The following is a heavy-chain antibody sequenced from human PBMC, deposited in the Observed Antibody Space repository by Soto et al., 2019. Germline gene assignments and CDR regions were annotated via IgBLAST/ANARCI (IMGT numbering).Heavy chain of an antibody. CDR3: ARHRYSSGWSSFDY. J-gene: IGHJ4*02. D-gene: IGHD6-19*01. CDR2: IGTAGDT. Sequence: EVQLVESGGGLVQPGGSLRLSCAASGFTFSSYDMHWVRQATGKGLEGVSAIGTAGDTYYPGSVKGRFTISRENAKNSLYLHMNSLRAGDTAVYYCARHRYSSGWSSFDYWGQGTLVTVSS. V-gene: IGHV3-13*01. CDR1: GFTFSSYD.